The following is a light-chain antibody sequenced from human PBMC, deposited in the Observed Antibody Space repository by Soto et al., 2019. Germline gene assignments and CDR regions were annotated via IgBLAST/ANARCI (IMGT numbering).Light chain of an antibody. CDR2: DAS. CDR3: QQYNSYPYT. CDR1: QSITSW. V-gene: IGKV1-5*01. Sequence: DIQMTQSPSTLSASVGDRVTITCRASQSITSWLAWYQQKPGKAPKLLIFDASSLESGVPSRFSCSGSGPDFTLTISSLQPDDFATYYCQQYNSYPYTFGQGTKLEIK. J-gene: IGKJ2*01.